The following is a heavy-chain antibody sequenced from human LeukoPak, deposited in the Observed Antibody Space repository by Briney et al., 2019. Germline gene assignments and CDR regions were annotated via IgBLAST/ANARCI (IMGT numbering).Heavy chain of an antibody. D-gene: IGHD6-13*01. CDR3: ARVLGSWYYAGAY. CDR1: GFTFSSYA. V-gene: IGHV3-30-3*01. CDR2: ISYDGSSK. Sequence: PGRCLRLSCAASGFTFSSYAMHWVRQAPGKGLEWVAVISYDGSSKYYADSVKGRFTISRDNPKNTLYLQMNSLRAEDTAVYYCARVLGSWYYAGAYWGQGTLVTVSS. J-gene: IGHJ1*01.